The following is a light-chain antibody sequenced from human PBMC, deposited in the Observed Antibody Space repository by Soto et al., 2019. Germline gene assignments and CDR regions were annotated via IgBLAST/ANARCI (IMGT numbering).Light chain of an antibody. CDR1: QSINSW. J-gene: IGKJ1*01. CDR3: QQYTSYSWT. V-gene: IGKV1-5*01. CDR2: DAS. Sequence: DVQMTQSTSTLSASVGDRVPITCRASQSINSWLAWYQQKPGKAPQILIYDASTLKSGVPSRFSASGSGTEFTLIISSLQPDDFATYYCQQYTSYSWTFGQGSNV.